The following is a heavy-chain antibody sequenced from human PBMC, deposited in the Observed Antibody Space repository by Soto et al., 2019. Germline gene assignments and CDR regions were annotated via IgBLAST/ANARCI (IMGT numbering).Heavy chain of an antibody. J-gene: IGHJ6*02. Sequence: SGKVSCKASGCTFSSYAISCERQVPGQVLEWMGGIIPIFGTANYAQKFQGRVTITADESTSTAYMELSSLRSEDTAVYYCAREQLTTYYDFWSGYYSYGMDVWGQGTTVTVSS. D-gene: IGHD3-3*01. CDR3: AREQLTTYYDFWSGYYSYGMDV. V-gene: IGHV1-69*13. CDR1: GCTFSSYA. CDR2: IIPIFGTA.